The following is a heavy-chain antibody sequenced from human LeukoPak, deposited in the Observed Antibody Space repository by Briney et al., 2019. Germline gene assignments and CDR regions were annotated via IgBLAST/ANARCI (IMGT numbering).Heavy chain of an antibody. CDR3: ARGGRSGYDSNWFYT. V-gene: IGHV5-10-1*01. J-gene: IGHJ5*02. CDR1: EYNFNRYW. D-gene: IGHD5-12*01. Sequence: GEALKISCKGLEYNFNRYWISWVRQMPGEGLEWVGRIDPSDTYTNYSPSFQGHVTISADKSISTVYLQWSSLKAADNAMYYCARGGRSGYDSNWFYTWGQGTLVTVS. CDR2: IDPSDTYT.